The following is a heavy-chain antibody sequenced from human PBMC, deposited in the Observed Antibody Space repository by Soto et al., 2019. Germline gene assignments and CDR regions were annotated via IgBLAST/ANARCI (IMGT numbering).Heavy chain of an antibody. D-gene: IGHD3-16*01. CDR2: ISSSSSYI. Sequence: PGGSLRLSCAASGFTFSSYSMNWVRQAPGKGLEWVSSISSSSSYIYYAYSVKGRFTISRDNAKNSLYLKMNSLRGEGTAVYYCARDLALQGGVPCYYYGMDVWGKGTTVTVSS. V-gene: IGHV3-21*01. CDR1: GFTFSSYS. J-gene: IGHJ6*04. CDR3: ARDLALQGGVPCYYYGMDV.